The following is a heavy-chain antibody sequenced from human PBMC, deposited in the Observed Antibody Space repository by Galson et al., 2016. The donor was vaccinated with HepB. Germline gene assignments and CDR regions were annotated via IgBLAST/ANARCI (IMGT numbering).Heavy chain of an antibody. V-gene: IGHV1-18*01. Sequence: SVKVSCKASGFTFTTYGISWVRQAPGQGLEWMGWISTYSGNTDYAQKFQDRFTMTTDTSTTTAYMELRSLTSDYTAVYYCARDFCSGGTCYHALAYWGPGTLVTVSS. CDR2: ISTYSGNT. CDR1: GFTFTTYG. CDR3: ARDFCSGGTCYHALAY. J-gene: IGHJ4*02. D-gene: IGHD2-15*01.